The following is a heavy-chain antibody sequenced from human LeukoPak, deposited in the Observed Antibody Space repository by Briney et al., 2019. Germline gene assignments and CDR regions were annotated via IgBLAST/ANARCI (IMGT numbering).Heavy chain of an antibody. J-gene: IGHJ4*02. D-gene: IGHD3-22*01. V-gene: IGHV3-49*04. Sequence: GGSLRLSCVVSGFTVSSNYMSWVRQAPGKGLEWVGFIRSKAYGGTTEYAASVKGRFTISRDDSKSIAYLQMNSLKTEDTAVYYCTRDTLAYYYDSSGYYELAFDYWGQGTLVTVSS. CDR1: GFTVSSNY. CDR2: IRSKAYGGTT. CDR3: TRDTLAYYYDSSGYYELAFDY.